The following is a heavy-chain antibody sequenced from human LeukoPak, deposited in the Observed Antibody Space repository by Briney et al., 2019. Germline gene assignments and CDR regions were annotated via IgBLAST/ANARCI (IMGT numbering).Heavy chain of an antibody. Sequence: SETLSLTCTASSGSISSTSYYWGWIRQPPGRGLEWIGGIIYSGNTYYNPSLKSRVTISVDTSKNQFSLKLTSVTAADTAVYYCARGFGDWGLSWFDPWGPGTLVTVSS. D-gene: IGHD3-10*01. CDR3: ARGFGDWGLSWFDP. V-gene: IGHV4-39*07. J-gene: IGHJ5*02. CDR2: IIYSGNT. CDR1: SGSISSTSYY.